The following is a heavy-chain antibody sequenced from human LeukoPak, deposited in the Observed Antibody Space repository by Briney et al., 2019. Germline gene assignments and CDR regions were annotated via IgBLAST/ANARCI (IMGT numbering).Heavy chain of an antibody. J-gene: IGHJ4*02. CDR1: GVTPSNYS. CDR2: INSGGSRT. V-gene: IGHV3-74*01. D-gene: IGHD2-2*01. Sequence: GSPRLSCAPSGVTPSNYSIHCVRPTPEERLGWVSRINSGGSRTTYAGSVKGRFTIYRDNAKNTLYLQMNTLRVEDTAVYYCARGSWSPADTNIDCWGRGTLVTVSS. CDR3: ARGSWSPADTNIDC.